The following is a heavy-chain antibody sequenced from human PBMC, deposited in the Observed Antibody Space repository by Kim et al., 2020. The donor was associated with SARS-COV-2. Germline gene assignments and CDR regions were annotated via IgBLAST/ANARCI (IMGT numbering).Heavy chain of an antibody. CDR2: DGSQK. Sequence: DGSQKYYVDSAKGRFTVSRDNAKNSVYLQMNSLRGEDTAVYYCARGRGVDYWGQGTRVTVSS. V-gene: IGHV3-7*04. J-gene: IGHJ4*02. CDR3: ARGRGVDY.